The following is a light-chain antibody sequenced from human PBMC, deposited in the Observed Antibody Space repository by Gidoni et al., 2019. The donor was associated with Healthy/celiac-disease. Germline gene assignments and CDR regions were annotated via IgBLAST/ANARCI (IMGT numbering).Light chain of an antibody. Sequence: QSVLPQPPSVSAAPGPRVTISCTVSSSNSGAGYDVHWYQQLPGTAPKLLIYGNSNRPSGVPDRFAGSKSGTAASRAITGLQAEDEADYYCQSYDSSLSGLYVFGTGTKVTVL. CDR1: SSNSGAGYD. V-gene: IGLV1-40*01. CDR2: GNS. CDR3: QSYDSSLSGLYV. J-gene: IGLJ1*01.